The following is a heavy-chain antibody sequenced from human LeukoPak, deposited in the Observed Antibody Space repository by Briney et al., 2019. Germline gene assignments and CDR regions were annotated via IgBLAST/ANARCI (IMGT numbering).Heavy chain of an antibody. Sequence: SQTLSLTCTVSGGSISSGSYYWRWIRQPAGKGLEWIVRIYTSGSTYYNPSLKSRVTISVETSKNQFSLKLSSVTAADTAVYYCARTTEGGYTYDYFYYYYMDVWGKGTTVTISS. CDR1: GGSISSGSYY. CDR3: ARTTEGGYTYDYFYYYYMDV. J-gene: IGHJ6*03. D-gene: IGHD5-18*01. V-gene: IGHV4-61*02. CDR2: IYTSGST.